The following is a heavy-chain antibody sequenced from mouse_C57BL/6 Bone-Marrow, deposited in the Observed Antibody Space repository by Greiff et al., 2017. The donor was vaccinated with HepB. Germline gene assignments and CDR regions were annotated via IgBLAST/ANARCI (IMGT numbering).Heavy chain of an antibody. CDR2: INPSSGYT. J-gene: IGHJ2*01. V-gene: IGHV1-4*01. D-gene: IGHD2-2*01. Sequence: QVQLQQSGAELARPGASVKMSCKASGYTFTSYTMHWVKQRPGQGLEWIGYINPSSGYTKYNQKFKDKATLTADKSSSTAYMQLSSLTSEDSAVYYCAEGYDCLFDYWGQGTTLTVSS. CDR3: AEGYDCLFDY. CDR1: GYTFTSYT.